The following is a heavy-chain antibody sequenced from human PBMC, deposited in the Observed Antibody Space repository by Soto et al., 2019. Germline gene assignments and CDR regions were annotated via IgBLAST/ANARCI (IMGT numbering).Heavy chain of an antibody. D-gene: IGHD7-27*01. CDR2: IHDNVNV. Sequence: QVQLQESGPRLVKPSDTVSLTCTVSGGSFLGHYWNWIRLTPGRGLEWVGYIHDNVNVHYNPSLKSRVTISKDSAKIQFSLEMTSVTSADTAVYYCARLWGPANWGIQAFDVWGLGTMVTVSS. V-gene: IGHV4-59*07. CDR1: GGSFLGHY. CDR3: ARLWGPANWGIQAFDV. J-gene: IGHJ3*01.